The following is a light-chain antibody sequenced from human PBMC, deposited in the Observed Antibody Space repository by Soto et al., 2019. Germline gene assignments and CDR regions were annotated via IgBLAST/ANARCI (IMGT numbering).Light chain of an antibody. V-gene: IGLV2-14*01. CDR2: EVS. CDR1: SSDIGGYDY. CDR3: SSDTSTNTLV. J-gene: IGLJ1*01. Sequence: QSALTQPASVSGSPGQSITISCTGTSSDIGGYDYVSWYQQHPGKAPKFIIYEVSNRPSGVSNRFSGSKSGNTASLTISGLQAEDEAEYYCSSDTSTNTLVFGTGTKLTVL.